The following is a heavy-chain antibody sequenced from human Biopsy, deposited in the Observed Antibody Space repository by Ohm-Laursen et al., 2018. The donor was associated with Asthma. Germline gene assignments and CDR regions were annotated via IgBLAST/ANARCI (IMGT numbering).Heavy chain of an antibody. CDR1: GFKFDEYT. CDR2: ISWNSATI. CDR3: AKVRSDWVITESFDY. J-gene: IGHJ4*02. V-gene: IGHV3-9*01. Sequence: SLRLSCAASGFKFDEYTMHWVRQAPGKGLEWVSGISWNSATIGYADSVEGRFTISRDNAKNSVFLHMDSLRPEDTAFYYCAKVRSDWVITESFDYWGPGTLVTVSS. D-gene: IGHD3-22*01.